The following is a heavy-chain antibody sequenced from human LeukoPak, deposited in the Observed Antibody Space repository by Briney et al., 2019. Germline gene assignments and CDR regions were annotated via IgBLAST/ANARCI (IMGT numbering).Heavy chain of an antibody. CDR3: ARDYILPLETDNGDGFAI. CDR1: GYTFGQYS. Sequence: GASVKVSCKASGYTFGQYSISLVRQAPGKGFEWMGWVTPSHTTRVYAQEFQGRVTMTADTNTNTVSMELRSLRFDDTAVYFCARDYILPLETDNGDGFAIWGQGTVVTVSS. J-gene: IGHJ3*02. V-gene: IGHV1-18*01. CDR2: VTPSHTTR. D-gene: IGHD3-3*02.